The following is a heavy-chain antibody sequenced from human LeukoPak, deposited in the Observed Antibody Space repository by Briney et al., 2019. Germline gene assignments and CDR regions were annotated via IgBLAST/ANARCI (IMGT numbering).Heavy chain of an antibody. J-gene: IGHJ6*02. CDR1: GFTFSNYG. D-gene: IGHD3-10*01. V-gene: IGHV3-30*02. CDR2: IRYDETDK. CDR3: VKDRRWRFGDGDAMDV. Sequence: GGSLRLSCTVSGFTFSNYGMHWVRQAPGKGLEWVAFIRYDETDKFHADSVKGRFTISRDNSRNKVYLHMNSLRPEDTAVYYCVKDRRWRFGDGDAMDVWGQGTTVIVSS.